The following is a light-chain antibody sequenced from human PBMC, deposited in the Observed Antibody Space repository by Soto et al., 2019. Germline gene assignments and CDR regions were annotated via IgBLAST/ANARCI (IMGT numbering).Light chain of an antibody. CDR2: HVS. Sequence: QSVLTQPASVSGSPGQTIIMSCTGTSSDIGGSNSVSWYQQHPDKAPKLILFHVSHRPSKIPDRFSGSKSGNTASLTISGLQADDEADYYCSSYSTSGTLVVFGGGTKLTVL. CDR3: SSYSTSGTLVV. CDR1: SSDIGGSNS. V-gene: IGLV2-14*01. J-gene: IGLJ3*02.